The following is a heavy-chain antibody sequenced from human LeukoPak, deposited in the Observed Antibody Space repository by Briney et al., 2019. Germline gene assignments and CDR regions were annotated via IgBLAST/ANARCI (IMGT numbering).Heavy chain of an antibody. CDR1: GGSISSSSYY. J-gene: IGHJ4*02. V-gene: IGHV4-39*07. CDR2: IYYSGST. Sequence: TSETLSLTCTVSGGSISSSSYYWGWIRQPPGKGLEWNGSIYYSGSTYYNPSLKSRVTISVDTSKNQFSLKLSSVTAADTAVYYCARAHYYGSGSYLDWGQGTLVTVSS. CDR3: ARAHYYGSGSYLD. D-gene: IGHD3-10*01.